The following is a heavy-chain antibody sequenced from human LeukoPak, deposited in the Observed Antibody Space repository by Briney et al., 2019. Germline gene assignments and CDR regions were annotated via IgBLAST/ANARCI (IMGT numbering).Heavy chain of an antibody. V-gene: IGHV3-66*01. D-gene: IGHD3-16*01. CDR1: GFTVSSNY. J-gene: IGHJ4*02. CDR3: ARESQGAPYYFDY. Sequence: GGSLRLSCAASGFTVSSNYMSWVRQAPGEGLEWVSVIYSGGSTYYADSVKGRFTISRDNSKNTLYLQMNSLRAEDTAVYYCARESQGAPYYFDYWGQGTLVTVSS. CDR2: IYSGGST.